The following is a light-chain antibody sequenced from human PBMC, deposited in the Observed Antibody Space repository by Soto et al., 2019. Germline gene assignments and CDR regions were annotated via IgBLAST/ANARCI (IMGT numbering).Light chain of an antibody. J-gene: IGKJ1*01. CDR2: GAS. CDR1: QSVSSN. Sequence: EIVMTQSPATVSVSPGERATLSCRASQSVSSNLAWYQQKPGQAPRLLIYGASTRATGVPARFSGSGSGTEFTLTISSLQSEEFAVYYCQQYNNWPWTFGQGTKV. V-gene: IGKV3-15*01. CDR3: QQYNNWPWT.